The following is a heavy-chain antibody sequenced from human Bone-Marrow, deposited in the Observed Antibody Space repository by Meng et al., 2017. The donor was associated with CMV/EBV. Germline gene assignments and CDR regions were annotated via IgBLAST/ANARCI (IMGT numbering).Heavy chain of an antibody. J-gene: IGHJ4*02. V-gene: IGHV4-31*02. CDR2: IYYSGST. CDR1: SISSGGYY. CDR3: ARVTYDFWSGYRPYDY. D-gene: IGHD3-3*01. Sequence: SISSGGYYWSWIRQHPGKGLEWIGYIYYSGSTYYNPSLKSRVTISVDTSKNQFSLKLSSVTAADTAVYYCARVTYDFWSGYRPYDYWGQGTLVTVSS.